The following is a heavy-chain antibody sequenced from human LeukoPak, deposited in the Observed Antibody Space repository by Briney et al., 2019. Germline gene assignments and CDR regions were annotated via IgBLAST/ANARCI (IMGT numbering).Heavy chain of an antibody. D-gene: IGHD2-21*01. Sequence: SETLSLTCTVSGGSISSGDYYWSWIRQPPGKGLEWIGYIYYSGSTYYNPSLKSRVTISVDTSKNQFSRNLSSVTAADTAVYYCARDYWGNFVLEPWGQGTLVTVSS. V-gene: IGHV4-30-4*01. CDR2: IYYSGST. CDR1: GGSISSGDYY. CDR3: ARDYWGNFVLEP. J-gene: IGHJ5*02.